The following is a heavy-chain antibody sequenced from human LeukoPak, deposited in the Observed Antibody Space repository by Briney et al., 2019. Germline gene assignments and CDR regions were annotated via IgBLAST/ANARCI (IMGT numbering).Heavy chain of an antibody. Sequence: SETLSLTCTVSGGSISSSSYYWGWIRQPPGKGLEWIGSIYYSGSTYYNPSLKSRVTISVDTSKNQFSLKLSSVTAADTAVYSCARGGRYCSSTSCYLTWFDPWGQGTLVTASS. CDR2: IYYSGST. V-gene: IGHV4-39*07. J-gene: IGHJ5*02. CDR1: GGSISSSSYY. CDR3: ARGGRYCSSTSCYLTWFDP. D-gene: IGHD2-2*01.